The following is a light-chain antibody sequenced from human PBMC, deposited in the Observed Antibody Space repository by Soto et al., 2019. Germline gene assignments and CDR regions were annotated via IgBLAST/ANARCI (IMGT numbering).Light chain of an antibody. CDR1: QSLLHSNGYNY. J-gene: IGKJ1*01. CDR3: MQALQTPWT. V-gene: IGKV2-28*01. CDR2: LGS. Sequence: DLVMTQSPLSLPVTPGEPASISCRSSQSLLHSNGYNYLDWYLQKPGQSPQLLIYLGSNRASGAPDRFSGSGSGTDFTLKISRVEAEDVGVYYCMQALQTPWTFGQGTKVEIK.